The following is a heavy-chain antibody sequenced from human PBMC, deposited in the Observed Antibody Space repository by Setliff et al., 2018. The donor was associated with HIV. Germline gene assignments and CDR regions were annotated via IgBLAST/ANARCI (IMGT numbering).Heavy chain of an antibody. J-gene: IGHJ4*02. Sequence: PGGSLRLSCVGSGFNFKNYNMNWVRQAPGKGLEWISSISSDSRYIYYADSVKGRFTISRDNAKDSLYLQMNGLRAEDTAVYYCARDPGITAKPFYSDCWGQGTLVTVSS. CDR1: GFNFKNYN. CDR3: ARDPGITAKPFYSDC. D-gene: IGHD1-20*01. V-gene: IGHV3-21*01. CDR2: ISSDSRYI.